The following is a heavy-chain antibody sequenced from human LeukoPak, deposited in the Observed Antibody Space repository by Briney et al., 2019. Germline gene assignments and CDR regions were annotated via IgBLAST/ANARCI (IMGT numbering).Heavy chain of an antibody. J-gene: IGHJ4*02. CDR3: ARGGYLGSGNYYDDY. V-gene: IGHV3-23*01. CDR1: GFTFRNCA. CDR2: ISGTGYNT. D-gene: IGHD3-10*01. Sequence: GGSLRLSCAASGFTFRNCAMSWVRQAPGKGLEWVSGISGTGYNTYYADSVKGRFTISRDNSKNTLYLQLNSLRAEDTAVYSCARGGYLGSGNYYDDYWGQGTLVTVSS.